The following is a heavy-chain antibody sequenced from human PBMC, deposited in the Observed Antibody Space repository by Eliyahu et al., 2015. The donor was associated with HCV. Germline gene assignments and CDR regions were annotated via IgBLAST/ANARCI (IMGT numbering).Heavy chain of an antibody. V-gene: IGHV4-39*07. J-gene: IGHJ4*02. CDR1: GGSISSSSYY. Sequence: QLQLQESGPGLVKPSETLSLTCTVSGGSISSSSYYWGWIRQPPGKGAGWDGGVYYSGGTYYNPSLKSRVTISVDTSKNQFSLKLSSVTAADTAVYYCARDPSGTNDYWGQGTLVHRLL. D-gene: IGHD3-10*01. CDR2: VYYSGGT. CDR3: ARDPSGTNDY.